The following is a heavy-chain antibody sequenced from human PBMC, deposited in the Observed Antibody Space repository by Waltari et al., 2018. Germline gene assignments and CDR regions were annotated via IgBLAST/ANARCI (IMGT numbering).Heavy chain of an antibody. CDR3: AREGSHLTTVNDY. CDR2: INPRSGET. Sequence: QEHLVQSGAEVKKPGASVRVSCKASVYTFTAYYIHWVRQAPGQGLEWMGWINPRSGETKYAQKFHGRVTMTRDTSINTAYMELSSLLFDDTAVYYCAREGSHLTTVNDYWGQGTLVIVSS. D-gene: IGHD4-4*01. J-gene: IGHJ4*02. CDR1: VYTFTAYY. V-gene: IGHV1-2*02.